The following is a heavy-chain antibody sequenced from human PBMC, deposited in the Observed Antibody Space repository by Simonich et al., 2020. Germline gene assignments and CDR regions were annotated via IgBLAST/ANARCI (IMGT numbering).Heavy chain of an antibody. CDR2: INPNSGGT. CDR3: ARGRLTGDKGAFDI. D-gene: IGHD7-27*01. Sequence: QVQLVQSGAEVKKPGASVKVSCKASGYTFTGYYMHWVRQAPGQGLEGMGWINPNSGGTNDAQKFQGSGTMTRDTSISTAYMGLSGLRSDDTAVYYCARGRLTGDKGAFDIWGQGTMVTVSS. V-gene: IGHV1-2*02. J-gene: IGHJ3*02. CDR1: GYTFTGYY.